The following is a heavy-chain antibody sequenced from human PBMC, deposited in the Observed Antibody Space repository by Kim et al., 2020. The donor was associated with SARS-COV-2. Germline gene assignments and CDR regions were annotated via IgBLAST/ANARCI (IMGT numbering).Heavy chain of an antibody. V-gene: IGHV3-30*18. CDR1: GFNFSSYV. CDR3: AKESDAFDI. CDR2: TSYDERSK. Sequence: GGSLRLSCVASGFNFSSYVMHWVRQAPGKGLEWVAVTSYDERSKYYAYSVKGRFTISRDNSKNVLYLQMNSVRGEDTAVYYCAKESDAFDIWGQGTMVTVSS. J-gene: IGHJ3*02.